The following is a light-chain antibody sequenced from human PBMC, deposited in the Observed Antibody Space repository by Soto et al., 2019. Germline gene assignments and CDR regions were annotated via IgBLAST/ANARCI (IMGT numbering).Light chain of an antibody. J-gene: IGKJ1*01. CDR3: QQYGSLSWT. V-gene: IGKV3-20*01. Sequence: DIVLTQSPGPLSFSPGERAPLSCRASQSVSSNYLAWYQQKPGQAPRLLIHGASTRATGVPDRFSGSGSGTDFTLTISRLEPEDFAVYHCQQYGSLSWTFGQGTKV. CDR1: QSVSSNY. CDR2: GAS.